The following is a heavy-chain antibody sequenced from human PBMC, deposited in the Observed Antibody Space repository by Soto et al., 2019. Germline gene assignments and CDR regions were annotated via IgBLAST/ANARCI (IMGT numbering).Heavy chain of an antibody. CDR3: ARIQVGQPLGAFDI. CDR2: INPNSGGT. D-gene: IGHD1-1*01. Sequence: QVQLVQSGAEVKKPGASVKGSCKASGYTFTGYYMHWVRQAPGQGLEWMGWINPNSGGTNYGQKFQGWVTMTRDTSISTAYMELSRLRSDDTAVYYGARIQVGQPLGAFDIWGQGTMVTVSS. V-gene: IGHV1-2*04. J-gene: IGHJ3*02. CDR1: GYTFTGYY.